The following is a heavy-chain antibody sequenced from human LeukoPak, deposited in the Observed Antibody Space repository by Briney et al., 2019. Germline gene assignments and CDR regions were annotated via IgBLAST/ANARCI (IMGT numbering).Heavy chain of an antibody. D-gene: IGHD6-13*01. CDR3: ARDPAVSSSWYTAGSWTFDY. V-gene: IGHV3-7*03. CDR1: GFTFSSYW. Sequence: GSLRLSCAASGFTFSSYWMSWVRPAPGKGLEWVANIKEDGSEKYYVDSVKGRLTISRDNAKNSLYLQMNSLIVEDTAVYYCARDPAVSSSWYTAGSWTFDYWGQGTLVTVSS. CDR2: IKEDGSEK. J-gene: IGHJ4*02.